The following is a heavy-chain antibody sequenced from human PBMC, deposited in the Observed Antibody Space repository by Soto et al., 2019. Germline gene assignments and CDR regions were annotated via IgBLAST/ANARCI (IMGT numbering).Heavy chain of an antibody. CDR2: IYTSGTT. CDR1: GDSISNYY. CDR3: ARSDNRNSLYGVDV. J-gene: IGHJ6*02. Sequence: SETLSLTCTVSGDSISNYYWNWIRQSAGKGLEWIGRIYTSGTTYYNPSLKSRVTVSADTSNNQLSLKLTSVTAADTAVYYCARSDNRNSLYGVDVWGQGTAVTVSS. D-gene: IGHD1-7*01. V-gene: IGHV4-4*07.